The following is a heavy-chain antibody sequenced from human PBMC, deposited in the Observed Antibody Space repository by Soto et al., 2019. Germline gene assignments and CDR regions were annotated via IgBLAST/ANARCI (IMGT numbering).Heavy chain of an antibody. V-gene: IGHV1-69*12. CDR3: ARDLELAPLGANAEYHGY. Sequence: QVQLVQSGAEVKKPGSSVKVSCKASGGTFSSYAISWVRQAPGQGLEWMGGIIPIFGTANYAQTFPGRVTMTADESTSTNYTELRSLSSDYTAVYSCARDLELAPLGANAEYHGYWGQGAVGTVAA. J-gene: IGHJ4*02. CDR2: IIPIFGTA. CDR1: GGTFSSYA. D-gene: IGHD1-26*01.